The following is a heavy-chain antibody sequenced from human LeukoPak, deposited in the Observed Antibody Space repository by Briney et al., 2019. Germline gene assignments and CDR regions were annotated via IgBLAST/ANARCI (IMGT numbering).Heavy chain of an antibody. Sequence: GGSLRLSCAASGFTFSSYAMSWVRQAPGKGLEWVSAISGSGGSTYYADSVKGRFTISRDNSKNTLYLQMNSLRAEDTAVYYCAPPSYESSGIDYWGQGTLVTVSS. V-gene: IGHV3-23*01. J-gene: IGHJ4*02. CDR3: APPSYESSGIDY. CDR1: GFTFSSYA. CDR2: ISGSGGST. D-gene: IGHD3-22*01.